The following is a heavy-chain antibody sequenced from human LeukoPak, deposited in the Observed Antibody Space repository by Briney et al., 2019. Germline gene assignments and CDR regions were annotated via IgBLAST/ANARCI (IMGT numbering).Heavy chain of an antibody. CDR3: ARWTDWYFDL. CDR1: GITFGNYW. CDR2: IKGDGSDK. V-gene: IGHV3-7*01. J-gene: IGHJ2*01. Sequence: GGSLRLSCVVSGITFGNYWMTWIRQAPEKGLQWVANIKGDGSDKNYTDSVKGRFTISRDNAKNLLYLQMNSLRAEDTAVYYCARWTDWYFDLWGRGTLVSVSS. D-gene: IGHD2-21*02.